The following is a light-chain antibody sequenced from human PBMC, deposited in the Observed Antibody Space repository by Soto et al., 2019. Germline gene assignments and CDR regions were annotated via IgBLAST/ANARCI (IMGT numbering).Light chain of an antibody. Sequence: EIVMTQSPAFLSVSPGERVILSCRASQSVFSNLAWYQQKPGQAPRLLIYSASARVTGIPARFSGSGSGTEFTLTISSQQSEDFAVYYCQQYHNWPPLTFGGGNKVEIK. CDR2: SAS. CDR3: QQYHNWPPLT. J-gene: IGKJ4*01. V-gene: IGKV3-15*01. CDR1: QSVFSN.